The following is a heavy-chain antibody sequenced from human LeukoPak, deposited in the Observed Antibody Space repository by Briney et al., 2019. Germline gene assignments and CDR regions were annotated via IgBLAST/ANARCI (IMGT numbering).Heavy chain of an antibody. CDR3: AKVLGYCSGGSCGPFDP. Sequence: GGSLRLTCAASGFTFSSYAMSWVRQAPGQGLEWVSAISGSGGSTYYADSVKGRFTISRDNSKNTLYLQMNSLRAEDTAVYYCAKVLGYCSGGSCGPFDPWGQGTLVTVSS. CDR1: GFTFSSYA. D-gene: IGHD2-15*01. V-gene: IGHV3-23*01. CDR2: ISGSGGST. J-gene: IGHJ5*02.